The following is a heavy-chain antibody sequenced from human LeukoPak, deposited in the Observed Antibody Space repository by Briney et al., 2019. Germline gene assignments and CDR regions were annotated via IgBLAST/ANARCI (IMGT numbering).Heavy chain of an antibody. Sequence: GGSLRLSCAASGFTFSSYSMNWVRQAPGKGLEWVSYISSSSTIYYADSVKGRFTISRGNAKNSLYLQMNSLRAEDTAVYYCARTRNGYSSSWFDYWGQGTLVTVSS. CDR2: ISSSSTI. CDR3: ARTRNGYSSSWFDY. V-gene: IGHV3-48*04. J-gene: IGHJ4*02. D-gene: IGHD6-13*01. CDR1: GFTFSSYS.